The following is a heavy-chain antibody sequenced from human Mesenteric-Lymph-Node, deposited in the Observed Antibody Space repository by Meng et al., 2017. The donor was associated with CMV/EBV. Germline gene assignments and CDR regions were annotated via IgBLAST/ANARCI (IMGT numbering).Heavy chain of an antibody. Sequence: GESLKISCAASGFTFSSYPMSWVRPAPGKGLEWVSTISNSGGTTYNADSVKGRFTISRDNSKNTLYLQTNSLGAEDTAVYYCAKAGRPQLELLFAYFDYWGQGILVTVSS. V-gene: IGHV3-23*01. CDR1: GFTFSSYP. CDR2: ISNSGGTT. CDR3: AKAGRPQLELLFAYFDY. J-gene: IGHJ4*02. D-gene: IGHD1-7*01.